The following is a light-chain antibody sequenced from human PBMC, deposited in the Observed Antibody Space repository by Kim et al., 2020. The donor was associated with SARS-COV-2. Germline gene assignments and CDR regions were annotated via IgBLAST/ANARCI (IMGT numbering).Light chain of an antibody. Sequence: PGQSVTISCTGTSSDVGVYNYVSWYQQHPGKAPKLMIYDISKRPSGVPDRFSGSKSGNTASLTISGLQAEDEADYYCCSYAGSFWVFGGGTQLTVL. CDR1: SSDVGVYNY. V-gene: IGLV2-11*01. CDR2: DIS. CDR3: CSYAGSFWV. J-gene: IGLJ3*02.